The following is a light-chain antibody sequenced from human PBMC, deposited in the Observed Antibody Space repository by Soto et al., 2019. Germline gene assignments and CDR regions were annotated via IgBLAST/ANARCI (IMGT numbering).Light chain of an antibody. CDR2: GAS. CDR3: QHYGFSLRT. Sequence: EIVLTQSPGTLSLSPGERATLSCRASQSVRGNYLAWYQQKPGQAPGLLISGASSRASGIPDRFSGSGSGTDFTLTISRLEPEDFAVYYCQHYGFSLRTFGQGSKVEI. V-gene: IGKV3-20*01. CDR1: QSVRGNY. J-gene: IGKJ1*01.